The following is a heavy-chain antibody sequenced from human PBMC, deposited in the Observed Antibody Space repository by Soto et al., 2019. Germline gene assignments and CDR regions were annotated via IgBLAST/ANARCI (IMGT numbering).Heavy chain of an antibody. CDR2: IYRTGST. CDR3: ASRDPGTSVDY. Sequence: SETLSLTCTVSGGSTSSSNWWSWVRQPPGKGLEWIGEIYRTGSTNYNPSLKSRVTISLDKSENQFSLKVTSLTAADTAVYYCASRDPGTSVDYWGQGTLVTVSS. J-gene: IGHJ4*02. D-gene: IGHD1-1*01. V-gene: IGHV4-4*02. CDR1: GGSTSSSNW.